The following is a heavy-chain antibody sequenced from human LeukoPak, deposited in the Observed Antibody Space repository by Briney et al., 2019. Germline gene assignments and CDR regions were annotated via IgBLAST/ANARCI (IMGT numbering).Heavy chain of an antibody. CDR1: GGSFSGYY. Sequence: SETLSPTCAVYGGSFSGYYWSWIRQPPGKGLEWIGEINHSGSTNYNPSLKSRVTISVDTSKNQFSLKLSSVTAADTAVYYCARRLLWFGELNYWGQGTLVTVSS. V-gene: IGHV4-34*01. J-gene: IGHJ4*02. CDR2: INHSGST. D-gene: IGHD3-10*01. CDR3: ARRLLWFGELNY.